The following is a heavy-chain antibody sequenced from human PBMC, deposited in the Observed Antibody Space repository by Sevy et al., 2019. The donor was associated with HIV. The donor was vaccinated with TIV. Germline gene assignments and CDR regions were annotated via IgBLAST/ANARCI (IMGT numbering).Heavy chain of an antibody. V-gene: IGHV4-59*08. J-gene: IGHJ4*02. CDR2: IYNNIGST. D-gene: IGHD2-2*01. CDR3: ARGAVVIGTAATPVLDF. Sequence: SETLSLTCSVSDDSINSYYWSWIRQPPGKGLEWIGYIYNNIGSTSYNPSLTSRVTISVDTSKNQFSLKLTSVTAADTAGYCCARGAVVIGTAATPVLDFWGLGSLVTVSS. CDR1: DDSINSYY.